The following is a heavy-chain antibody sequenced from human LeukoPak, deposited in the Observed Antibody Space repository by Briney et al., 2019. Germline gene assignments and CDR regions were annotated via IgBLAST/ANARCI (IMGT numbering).Heavy chain of an antibody. CDR3: AKELQNYYFYYYMDV. V-gene: IGHV3-30*02. Sequence: GGSLRLSCAASGFIVSNYYMSWVRQAPGKGLEWVAFIRYDGSNKYYADSVKGRFTISRDNSKNTLYLQMNSLRAEDTAVYYCAKELQNYYFYYYMDVWGKGTTVTVSS. D-gene: IGHD3-10*01. CDR2: IRYDGSNK. CDR1: GFIVSNYY. J-gene: IGHJ6*03.